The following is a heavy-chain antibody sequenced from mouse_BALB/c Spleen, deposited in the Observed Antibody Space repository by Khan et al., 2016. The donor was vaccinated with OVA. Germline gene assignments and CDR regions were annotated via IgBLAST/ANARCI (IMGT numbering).Heavy chain of an antibody. CDR3: ARGGYGSFGF. V-gene: IGHV1-4*01. Sequence: VQLVESGAELARPGASVKMSCKASGYIFTNYMMHWVKQRPGQGLEWIGDINPSNDYSNYNQNFKDKATLTADKSSSTTYMQLSSLTSEDSAVYYCARGGYGSFGFWGQGTLVTVSA. D-gene: IGHD1-1*01. J-gene: IGHJ3*01. CDR1: GYIFTNYM. CDR2: INPSNDYS.